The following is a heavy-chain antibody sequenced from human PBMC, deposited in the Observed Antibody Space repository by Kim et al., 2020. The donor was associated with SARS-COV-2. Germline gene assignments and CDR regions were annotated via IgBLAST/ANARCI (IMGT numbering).Heavy chain of an antibody. CDR2: IRGTSANI. D-gene: IGHD6-13*01. CDR3: AGGSRKTYYAMDI. CDR1: GITFSDYY. J-gene: IGHJ6*02. Sequence: GGSLRLSCAASGITFSDYYMNWVRQAPGKGLEWVSAIRGTSANIHYADSVKGRFTISRDNAKNSLYLQMDSLRADDTAAYYCAGGSRKTYYAMDIWCRGT. V-gene: IGHV3-21*01.